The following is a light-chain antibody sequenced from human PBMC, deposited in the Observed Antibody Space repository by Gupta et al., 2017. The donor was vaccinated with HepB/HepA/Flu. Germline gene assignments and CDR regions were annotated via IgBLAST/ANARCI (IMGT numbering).Light chain of an antibody. Sequence: DIQVPQSPSSLSASVGDRVTITCRASQNIARYLNWYQQKPGKAPKPLIYSTSTLHTGFPSRCSSSGSGTDFTLTISSLQPEDFAIYYCQQNYSTPSITFGQGTRVEIK. V-gene: IGKV1-39*01. CDR1: QNIARY. CDR3: QQNYSTPSIT. CDR2: STS. J-gene: IGKJ5*01.